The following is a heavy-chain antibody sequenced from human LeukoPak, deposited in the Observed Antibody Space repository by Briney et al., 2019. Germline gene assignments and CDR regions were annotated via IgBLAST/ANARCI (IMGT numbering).Heavy chain of an antibody. V-gene: IGHV3-30*04. CDR1: GFTFSRYG. Sequence: PGGSLRLSCAASGFTFSRYGMHWVRQAPGKGLEWVTAISYDGSNKYYADSVKGRFTISRDNAKNSLFLQMNSLRAEDTAVYYCARFALKTPPTDWGQGTLVTVSS. J-gene: IGHJ4*02. CDR3: ARFALKTPPTD. CDR2: ISYDGSNK.